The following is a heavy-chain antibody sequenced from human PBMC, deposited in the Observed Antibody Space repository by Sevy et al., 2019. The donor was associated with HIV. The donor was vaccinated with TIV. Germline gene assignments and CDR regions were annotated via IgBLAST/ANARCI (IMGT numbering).Heavy chain of an antibody. J-gene: IGHJ4*02. CDR1: GFTFSIYT. CDR2: ISSSSSYI. D-gene: IGHD3-10*01. CDR3: ARAEYFYGSGSLSDY. V-gene: IGHV3-21*01. Sequence: GGSLRLSCAASGFTFSIYTMNWVRQAPGKGLEWVSSISSSSSYIYYADSVKGRFTISRDNAKNSLYLQMTSLRAEDTAVYFCARAEYFYGSGSLSDYWGQGALVTVSS.